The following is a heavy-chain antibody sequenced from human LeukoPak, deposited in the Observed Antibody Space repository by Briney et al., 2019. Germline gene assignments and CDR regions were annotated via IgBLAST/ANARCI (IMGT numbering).Heavy chain of an antibody. CDR1: GYTFTSYG. CDR2: ISAYNGNT. J-gene: IGHJ4*02. V-gene: IGHV1-18*01. CDR3: ARDRSSNDY. Sequence: ASVKVSCKASGYTFTSYGISWVRQAPGQGLEWMGWISAYNGNTNYAQKFQGRVTVTTDTSTNTAYMELRSLTSDDTAVYYCARDRSSNDYWGQGTLVTVSS.